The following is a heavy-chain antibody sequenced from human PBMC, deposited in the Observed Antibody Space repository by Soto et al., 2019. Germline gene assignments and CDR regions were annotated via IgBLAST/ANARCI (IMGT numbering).Heavy chain of an antibody. CDR2: IIPILGIA. CDR1: GGTFSSYT. CDR3: ARDVRRGYSYGYYGMDV. J-gene: IGHJ6*02. V-gene: IGHV1-69*02. Sequence: HVQLVQSGAEVKKPGSSVKVSCKVSGGTFSSYTISWVRQAPGQGLEWRGRIIPILGIANYAQKFQGRVTITADKSTSTAYMELSSLRSEDTAVYYCARDVRRGYSYGYYGMDVWGHGTTVTVSS. D-gene: IGHD5-18*01.